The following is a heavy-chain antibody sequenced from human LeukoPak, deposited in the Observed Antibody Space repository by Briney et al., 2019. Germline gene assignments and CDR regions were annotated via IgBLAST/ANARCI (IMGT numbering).Heavy chain of an antibody. V-gene: IGHV1-2*02. D-gene: IGHD2-15*01. CDR1: GYTFTGYY. CDR2: INPNSGGT. J-gene: IGHJ5*02. Sequence: VASVKVSCKASGYTFTGYYMHWVRQPPGQGLEWMGWINPNSGGTNYAQKFQGRVTMTRDTSISTAYMELSRLRSDDTAVYYCARSNGDCSGGSCPNWFDPWGQGTLVTVSS. CDR3: ARSNGDCSGGSCPNWFDP.